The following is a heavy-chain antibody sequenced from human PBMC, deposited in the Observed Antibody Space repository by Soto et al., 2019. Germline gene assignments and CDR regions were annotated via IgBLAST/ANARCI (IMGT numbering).Heavy chain of an antibody. CDR3: ARSAGYDYYYYGMDV. J-gene: IGHJ6*02. CDR1: GYSFITYW. D-gene: IGHD5-12*01. CDR2: INPGDSDT. V-gene: IGHV5-51*01. Sequence: PGESLKISCKSSGYSFITYWIGWVRQVTGKGLEWMGIINPGDSDTRYSPSLQGQVTISPDKSTSTAYLQWSSLKASDTAMYYCARSAGYDYYYYGMDVWGQGTTVTVSS.